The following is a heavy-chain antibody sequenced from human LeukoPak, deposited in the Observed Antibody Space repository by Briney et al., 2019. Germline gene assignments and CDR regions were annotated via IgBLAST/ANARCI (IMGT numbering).Heavy chain of an antibody. Sequence: GASVKVSCKASGYTFTSYYMHWVRQAPGQGLEWMGIINPSGGSTSYAQKFQGRVTMTRDMSTSTDYMELSSLRSEDTAVYYCARGGYYGLGNDFRFDPWGQGTLVTVSS. D-gene: IGHD3-10*01. CDR3: ARGGYYGLGNDFRFDP. J-gene: IGHJ5*02. CDR1: GYTFTSYY. V-gene: IGHV1-46*01. CDR2: INPSGGST.